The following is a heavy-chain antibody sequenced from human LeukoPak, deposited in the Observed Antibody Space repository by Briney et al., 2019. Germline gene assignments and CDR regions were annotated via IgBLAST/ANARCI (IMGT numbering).Heavy chain of an antibody. J-gene: IGHJ3*02. CDR2: IIDSGEST. CDR3: ARGPGPIAGAKNPFDI. D-gene: IGHD1-26*01. V-gene: IGHV3-23*01. Sequence: GGSLRLSCAASGFTFSSYAMSWVRQAPGKGLEWVSGIIDSGESTYYANFAKGRFTISRDKSKNTLYLQMNNLRPEDTAFYYCARGPGPIAGAKNPFDIWGQGTMVTVSS. CDR1: GFTFSSYA.